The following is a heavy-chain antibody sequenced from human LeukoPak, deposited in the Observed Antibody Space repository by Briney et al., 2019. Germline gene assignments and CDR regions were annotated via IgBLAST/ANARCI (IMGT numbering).Heavy chain of an antibody. V-gene: IGHV3-15*01. CDR3: TTERPYFDN. CDR2: VKSKTHGGTT. J-gene: IGHJ4*02. Sequence: KPGGSLRLSCAASGFTFSDAWMSWVRQAPGKGLEWVGRVKSKTHGGTTAYAAPVKGRFTISRDDSKTTVYLQMNSLKSEDAAMYYCTTERPYFDNWGQGTLVTVSS. CDR1: GFTFSDAW.